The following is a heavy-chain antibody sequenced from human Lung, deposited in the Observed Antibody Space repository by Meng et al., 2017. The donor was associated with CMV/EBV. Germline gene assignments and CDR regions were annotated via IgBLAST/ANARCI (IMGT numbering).Heavy chain of an antibody. CDR2: IYPNSGGT. CDR1: GYTFTDHY. CDR3: ARDNDWGPDY. V-gene: IGHV1-2*02. Sequence: ASVXVSCKASGYTFTDHYFHWVRQAPGQGLEWMGWIYPNSGGTRYAQKFQGRLTVTTDTSIRTGYMELSSLGSDDTAVYYCARDNDWGPDYWGQGPLVTVSS. J-gene: IGHJ4*02. D-gene: IGHD3-9*01.